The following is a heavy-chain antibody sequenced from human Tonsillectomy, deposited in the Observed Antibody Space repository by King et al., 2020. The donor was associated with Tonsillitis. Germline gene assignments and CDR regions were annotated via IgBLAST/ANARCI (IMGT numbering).Heavy chain of an antibody. CDR2: ISSNGDST. J-gene: IGHJ4*02. D-gene: IGHD6-6*01. Sequence: VQLVESGGGLVQPGGSLRLSCSASGFTFSNYAMHWVRQAPGKGLEYVSVISSNGDSTHYADSAKGRLTISRDNSKNTLDLQMSSLRAEDTAVYYCVKEKYRYIAARASQTGPVFDYWGQGTLVTVSS. CDR1: GFTFSNYA. V-gene: IGHV3-64D*06. CDR3: VKEKYRYIAARASQTGPVFDY.